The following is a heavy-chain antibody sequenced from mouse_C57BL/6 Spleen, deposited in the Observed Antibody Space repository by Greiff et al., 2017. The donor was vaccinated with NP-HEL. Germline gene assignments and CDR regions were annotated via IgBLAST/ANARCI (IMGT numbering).Heavy chain of an antibody. CDR3: ARILITTVVGGAMDY. CDR2: INYDGSST. CDR1: GFTFSDYY. V-gene: IGHV5-16*01. D-gene: IGHD1-1*01. J-gene: IGHJ4*01. Sequence: DVKLVESEGGLVQPGSSMKLSCTASGFTFSDYYMAWVRQVPEKGLEWVANINYDGSSTYYLDSLKSRFIISRDNAKNILYLQMSSLKSEDTATYYCARILITTVVGGAMDYWGQGTSVTVSS.